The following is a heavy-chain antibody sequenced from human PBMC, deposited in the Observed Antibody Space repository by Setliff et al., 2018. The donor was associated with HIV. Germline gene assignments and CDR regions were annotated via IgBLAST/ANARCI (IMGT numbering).Heavy chain of an antibody. CDR2: INPNSGDT. J-gene: IGHJ4*02. Sequence: ASVKVSCKASGYTFSGYYLHWVRRAPGQGLEWMGWINPNSGDTNYAQKFQGRVTMTTDTSISTAYMELSRLRSDDTVVYYCATLDYWGQGTLVTVSS. CDR3: ATLDY. CDR1: GYTFSGYY. V-gene: IGHV1-2*02.